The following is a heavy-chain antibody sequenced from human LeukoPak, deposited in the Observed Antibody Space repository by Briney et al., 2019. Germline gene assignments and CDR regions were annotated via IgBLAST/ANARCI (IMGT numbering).Heavy chain of an antibody. CDR2: IIPIFGTA. CDR1: GGTFSSYA. Sequence: SVKVSCEASGGTFSSYAISWVRQAPGQGLEWMGGIIPIFGTANYAQKFQGRVTITTDESTSTAYMELSSLRSEDTAVYYCARVKIAARAGYYFDYWGQGTLVTVSS. V-gene: IGHV1-69*05. J-gene: IGHJ4*02. D-gene: IGHD6-6*01. CDR3: ARVKIAARAGYYFDY.